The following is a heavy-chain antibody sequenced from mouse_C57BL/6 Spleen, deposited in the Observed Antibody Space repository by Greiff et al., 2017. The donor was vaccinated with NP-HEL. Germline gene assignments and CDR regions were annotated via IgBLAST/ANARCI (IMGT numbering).Heavy chain of an antibody. D-gene: IGHD1-1*01. CDR1: GFTFSSYG. V-gene: IGHV5-6*02. CDR3: ARSPITTVVATNAMDY. Sequence: DVKLVESGGDLVKPGGSLKLSCAASGFTFSSYGMSWVRQTPDKRLEWVATISSGGSYTYYPDSVKGRFTISRDNAKNTLYLQMSSLKSEDTAMYYCARSPITTVVATNAMDYWGQGTSVTVSS. J-gene: IGHJ4*01. CDR2: ISSGGSYT.